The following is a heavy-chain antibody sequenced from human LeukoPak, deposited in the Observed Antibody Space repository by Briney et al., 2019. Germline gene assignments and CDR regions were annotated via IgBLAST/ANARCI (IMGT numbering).Heavy chain of an antibody. CDR3: AREGERDNWNDWYYYGMDV. Sequence: PGGSLRLSCAASEFTFRNYAMHWVRQGPGKGLEWVAVISSDAKNKYYADSVEGRFTISRDNSKNTLYLQMNSLRVDDTAVYYCAREGERDNWNDWYYYGMDVWGQGTTVTVSS. D-gene: IGHD1-1*01. J-gene: IGHJ6*02. V-gene: IGHV3-30*04. CDR2: ISSDAKNK. CDR1: EFTFRNYA.